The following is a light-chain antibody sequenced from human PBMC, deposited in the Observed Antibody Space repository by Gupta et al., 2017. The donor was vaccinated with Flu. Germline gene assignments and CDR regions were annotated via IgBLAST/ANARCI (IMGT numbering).Light chain of an antibody. V-gene: IGKV3-20*01. CDR1: RSVSSSY. CDR3: QQYGNSPRFT. J-gene: IGKJ3*01. CDR2: GAS. Sequence: TLSLSPGEGATRPCRASRSVSSSYIAWYQQKPGQAPRLLIYGASSRATGIPDRFSGRGYGTDFTLTISRLEPEEFAVYYCQQYGNSPRFTFGHGTKVD.